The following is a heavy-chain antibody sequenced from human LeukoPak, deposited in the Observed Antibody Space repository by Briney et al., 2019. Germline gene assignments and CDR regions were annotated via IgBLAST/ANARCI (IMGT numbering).Heavy chain of an antibody. V-gene: IGHV4-34*01. CDR3: ARGRARAYYYDSSGYCRFDY. CDR2: INHSGST. J-gene: IGHJ4*02. CDR1: GFTFSSYA. D-gene: IGHD3-22*01. Sequence: GSLRLSCAASGFTFSSYAMSWVRQTPGKGLEWIGEINHSGSTNYNPSLKSRVTISVDTSKNQFSLKLSSVTAADTAVYYCARGRARAYYYDSSGYCRFDYWGQGTLVTVSS.